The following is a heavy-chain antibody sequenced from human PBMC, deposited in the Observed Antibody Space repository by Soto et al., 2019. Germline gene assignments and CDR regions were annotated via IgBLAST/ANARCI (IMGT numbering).Heavy chain of an antibody. V-gene: IGHV1-69*01. D-gene: IGHD3-10*02. J-gene: IGHJ4*02. CDR3: ARDLEGGYYVLSY. CDR2: IIPIFGTA. Sequence: QVQLVQSGAEVKKPGSSVKVSCKASGGTFSSYAISWVRQAPGQGLEWMGGIIPIFGTANYAQKFQGRVTITADESTSTANMELGSLRSEDTAVYYCARDLEGGYYVLSYWGQGTLVTVSS. CDR1: GGTFSSYA.